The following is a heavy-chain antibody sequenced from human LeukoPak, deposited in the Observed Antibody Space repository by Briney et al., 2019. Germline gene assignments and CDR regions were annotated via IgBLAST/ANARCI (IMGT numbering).Heavy chain of an antibody. J-gene: IGHJ4*02. D-gene: IGHD3-10*01. Sequence: ASVKVSCKASGYTFTSYGISWVRQAPGQGLEWMGWISAYNGNTNYAQKLQGRVTMTTDTSTSTAYMELRSLRSDDTALYYCARVLAVTMVLEGFDYWGQGTLVTVSS. CDR3: ARVLAVTMVLEGFDY. CDR2: ISAYNGNT. CDR1: GYTFTSYG. V-gene: IGHV1-18*01.